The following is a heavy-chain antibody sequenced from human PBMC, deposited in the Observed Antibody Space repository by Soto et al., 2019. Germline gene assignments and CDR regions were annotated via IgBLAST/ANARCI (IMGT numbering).Heavy chain of an antibody. CDR3: ATMNGYFEY. D-gene: IGHD3-22*01. J-gene: IGHJ4*02. CDR2: ITATGDRT. CDR1: GVSFSSYS. Sequence: XGSLSLSCADSGVSFSSYSMSWVRQTPGKGLEWVAAITATGDRTYYADSVTGRFTISRDNSKKTHYLQMTSLRAEDTAMYYCATMNGYFEYWGQGTPVTVSS. V-gene: IGHV3-23*01.